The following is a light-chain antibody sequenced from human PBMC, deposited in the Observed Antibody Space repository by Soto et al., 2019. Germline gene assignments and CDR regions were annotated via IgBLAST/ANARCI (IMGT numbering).Light chain of an antibody. V-gene: IGKV1D-13*01. CDR3: QQFNNYPLT. J-gene: IGKJ4*01. Sequence: AIQLTQSPPSLSASVGDRVTITCRASQGISSALAWYQQKPGKAPKLLIYEASILQSGVPSRFSGSGSGTEFTLTISSLQPEDFATYYCQQFNNYPLTFGGGTKVEIK. CDR1: QGISSA. CDR2: EAS.